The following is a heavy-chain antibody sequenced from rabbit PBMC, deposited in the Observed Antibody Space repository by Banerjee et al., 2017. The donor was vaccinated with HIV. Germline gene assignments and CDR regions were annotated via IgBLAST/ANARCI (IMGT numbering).Heavy chain of an antibody. CDR3: ARCAGYGGYDHALGL. Sequence: QQQLEESGGGLVKPGGTLTLTCKASGIDFSSYYRMCWVRQAPGRGLELIACIYTTSGSTWYASWVNGRFTISRSTSLNTVDLQMTSLTAADTATYFCARCAGYGGYDHALGLWGPGTLVTVS. CDR2: IYTTSGST. D-gene: IGHD7-1*01. J-gene: IGHJ4*01. V-gene: IGHV1S43*01. CDR1: GIDFSSYYR.